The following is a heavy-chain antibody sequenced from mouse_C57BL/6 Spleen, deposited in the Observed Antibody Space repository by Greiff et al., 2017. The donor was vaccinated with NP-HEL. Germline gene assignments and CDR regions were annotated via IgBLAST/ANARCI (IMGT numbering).Heavy chain of an antibody. D-gene: IGHD1-1*01. V-gene: IGHV5-4*03. J-gene: IGHJ1*03. CDR1: GFTFSSYA. CDR2: ISDGGSYT. CDR3: ARGYGSSYGYFDV. Sequence: EVKLVESGGGLVKPGGSLKLSCAASGFTFSSYAMSWVRQTPEKRLEWVATISDGGSYTYYPDNVKGRFTISRDNAKNNLYLQMSHLKSEDTAMYYCARGYGSSYGYFDVWGTGTTVTVSS.